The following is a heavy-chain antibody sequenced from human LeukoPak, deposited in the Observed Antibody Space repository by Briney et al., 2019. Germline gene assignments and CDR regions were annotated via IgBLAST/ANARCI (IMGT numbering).Heavy chain of an antibody. CDR3: ARAPRGSRNWFDP. J-gene: IGHJ5*02. V-gene: IGHV4-39*07. CDR1: GGSITSNTYF. CDR2: IYYSGST. D-gene: IGHD1-26*01. Sequence: PSETLSLTCIVSGGSITSNTYFWDWIRQTPGKGLEWIGSIYYSGSTYYNPSLKSRVTISVDTSKNQFSLKLSSVTAADTAVYYCARAPRGSRNWFDPWGQGTLVTVSS.